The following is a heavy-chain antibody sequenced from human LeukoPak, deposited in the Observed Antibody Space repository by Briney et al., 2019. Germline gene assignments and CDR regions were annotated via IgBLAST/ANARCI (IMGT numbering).Heavy chain of an antibody. CDR1: GYTFTGYY. D-gene: IGHD6-13*01. J-gene: IGHJ4*02. V-gene: IGHV1-2*02. Sequence: ASVKVSCKASGYTFTGYYMHWVRQAPGQGREWMGWINPNSGGTNYAQKFQGRVTMTRDTSISTAYMELSRLRSDDTAVYYCARFYSSSWYDTGGFDYWGQGTLVTVSS. CDR2: INPNSGGT. CDR3: ARFYSSSWYDTGGFDY.